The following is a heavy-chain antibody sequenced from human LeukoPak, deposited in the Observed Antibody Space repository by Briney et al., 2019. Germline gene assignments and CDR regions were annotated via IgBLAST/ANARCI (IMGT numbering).Heavy chain of an antibody. J-gene: IGHJ4*02. D-gene: IGHD6-13*01. CDR3: AKDSRTKSWQQLDFDY. V-gene: IGHV3-23*01. Sequence: GGSLRLSCTASGFTFSSYTMTWVRQAPGKGLKWVSTITTGDGNTYYADSVKGRLTVSRDDSKNTLYLQMNSLRAEDTAVYYYAKDSRTKSWQQLDFDYWGQGTLVTVSS. CDR2: ITTGDGNT. CDR1: GFTFSSYT.